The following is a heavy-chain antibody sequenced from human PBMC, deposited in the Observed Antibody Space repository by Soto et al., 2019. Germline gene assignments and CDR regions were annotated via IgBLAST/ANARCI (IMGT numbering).Heavy chain of an antibody. CDR1: GGSISSGGYY. D-gene: IGHD3-16*01. CDR3: ARAWGGYFDY. V-gene: IGHV4-31*03. CDR2: IYYSGST. J-gene: IGHJ4*02. Sequence: SETLPLTCTVSGGSISSGGYYWSWIRQHPGKGLEWIGYIYYSGSTYYNPSLKSRVTISVDTSKNQFSLKLSSVTAADTAVYYCARAWGGYFDYWGQGTLVTVSS.